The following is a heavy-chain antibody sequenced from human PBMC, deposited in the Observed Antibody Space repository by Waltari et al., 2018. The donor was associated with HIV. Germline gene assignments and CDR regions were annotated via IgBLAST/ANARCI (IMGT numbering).Heavy chain of an antibody. J-gene: IGHJ4*02. D-gene: IGHD6-19*01. CDR2: MNPNSGDT. CDR1: GYTFTSYD. V-gene: IGHV1-8*01. Sequence: QVQLVQSGAEVKKPGASVKVSCKASGYTFTSYDINWVRQAAGQGLEWMGWMNPNSGDTGYAQRFQGRVTMTRNPSISTAYMELSSLTSEDTAVYYCARGLGSGGTQRSFWGQGTLVTVSS. CDR3: ARGLGSGGTQRSF.